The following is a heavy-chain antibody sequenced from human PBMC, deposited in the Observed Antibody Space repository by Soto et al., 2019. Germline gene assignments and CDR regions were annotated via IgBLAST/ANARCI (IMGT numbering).Heavy chain of an antibody. CDR1: GFSLTTTGVG. Sequence: QISLKESGPALVKPTQTLTLTCSFSGFSLTTTGVGVGWIRQPPGKALEWLALIYWDDDERYNPSLKNRLTITKDTSKNLVVLTMTNVDPVDTATYYCALGIAVRPFDSWGQGTLVTVSS. CDR3: ALGIAVRPFDS. CDR2: IYWDDDE. J-gene: IGHJ4*02. V-gene: IGHV2-5*02. D-gene: IGHD6-6*01.